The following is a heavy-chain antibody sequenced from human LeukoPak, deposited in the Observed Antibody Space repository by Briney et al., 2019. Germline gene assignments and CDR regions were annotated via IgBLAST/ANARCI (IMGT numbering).Heavy chain of an antibody. Sequence: SETLSLTCTVSGGSISSSSYYWGWIRQPPGKGLEWIGSIYYSGSTYYNPSLKSRVTISVDTSKNQFSLKLSSVTAADTAVYYCASTTLDYYDSSGYYFDYWGQGTLVTVSS. V-gene: IGHV4-39*07. CDR2: IYYSGST. D-gene: IGHD3-22*01. CDR1: GGSISSSSYY. J-gene: IGHJ4*02. CDR3: ASTTLDYYDSSGYYFDY.